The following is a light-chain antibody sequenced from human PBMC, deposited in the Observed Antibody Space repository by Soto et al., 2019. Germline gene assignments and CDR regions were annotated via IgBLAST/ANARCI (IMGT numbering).Light chain of an antibody. CDR3: QQRSSWPPVT. Sequence: EIVLTQSPATLSLSPGERATLSCRASQSVSRYLAWYQQKPGQAPRLLIYDASNRATGVPARFSGSGSGTDFTLTITSLGPEDFAVYYCQQRSSWPPVTFGGGTKVEVK. CDR1: QSVSRY. V-gene: IGKV3-11*01. CDR2: DAS. J-gene: IGKJ4*01.